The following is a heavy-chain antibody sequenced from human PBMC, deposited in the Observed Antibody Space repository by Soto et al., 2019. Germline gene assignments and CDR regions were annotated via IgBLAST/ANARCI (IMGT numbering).Heavy chain of an antibody. V-gene: IGHV5-51*01. J-gene: IGHJ4*02. D-gene: IGHD3-16*01. CDR1: GHSSSKYW. CDR2: IRSGDSET. Sequence: GQAQTISCRPSGHSSSKYWIGWERQMSGKGLEWVASIRSGDSETRYCRSFQVWVAISACRAINTAYLQWSSLKATDTAMYYCARQGGTDTPMIFDYWGQGTRVTVSS. CDR3: ARQGGTDTPMIFDY.